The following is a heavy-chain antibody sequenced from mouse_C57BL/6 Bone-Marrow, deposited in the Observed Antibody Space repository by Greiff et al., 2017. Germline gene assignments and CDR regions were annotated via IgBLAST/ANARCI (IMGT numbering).Heavy chain of an antibody. CDR1: GFNIKDDY. D-gene: IGHD2-2*01. V-gene: IGHV14-4*01. CDR3: TTAEIWLRRRDFDY. J-gene: IGHJ2*01. Sequence: DVKLVESGAELVRPGASVKLSCTASGFNIKDDYMHWVKQRPEQGLEWIGWIDPENGDTEYASKFQGKATITADTSSNTAYLQLSSLTSEDTAVYYCTTAEIWLRRRDFDYWGQGTTLTVSS. CDR2: IDPENGDT.